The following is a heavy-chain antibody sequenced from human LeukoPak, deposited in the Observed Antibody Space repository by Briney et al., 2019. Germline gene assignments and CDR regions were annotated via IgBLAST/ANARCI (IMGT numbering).Heavy chain of an antibody. CDR1: GDSVSSNSAA. J-gene: IGHJ6*03. CDR2: TYYRSKWYN. CDR3: ARVRRWEPSYYMDV. D-gene: IGHD1-26*01. V-gene: IGHV6-1*01. Sequence: SQTLSLTCAISGDSVSSNSAAWNWIRQSPSRGLEWLGRTYYRSKWYNDYAVSVKSRITINPDTFKNQFSLKLSSVTAADTAVYYCARVRRWEPSYYMDVWGKGTTVTVSS.